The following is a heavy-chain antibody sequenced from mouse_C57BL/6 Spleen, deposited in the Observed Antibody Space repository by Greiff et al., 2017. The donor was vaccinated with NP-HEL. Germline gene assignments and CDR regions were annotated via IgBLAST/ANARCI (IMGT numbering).Heavy chain of an antibody. D-gene: IGHD1-1*01. V-gene: IGHV1-55*01. J-gene: IGHJ1*03. CDR1: GYTFTSYW. CDR3: AKSYYYGSSLGV. CDR2: IYPGSGST. Sequence: QVQLKQPGAELVKPGASVKMSCKASGYTFTSYWITWVKQRPGQGLEWIGDIYPGSGSTNYNEKFKSKATLTVDTSSSTAYMQLSSLTSEDSAVYYCAKSYYYGSSLGVWGTGTTVTVSS.